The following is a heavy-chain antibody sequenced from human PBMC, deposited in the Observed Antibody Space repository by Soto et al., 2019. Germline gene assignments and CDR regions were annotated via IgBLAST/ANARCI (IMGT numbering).Heavy chain of an antibody. V-gene: IGHV4-4*02. J-gene: IGHJ6*02. CDR3: ARVSGSYYYGMDV. D-gene: IGHD1-26*01. Sequence: PSETLSLTCAVSGGSISSNTWSSWVRQPPEKGLEWIGEIYHSGSTNYNPSLKSRVTISVDKSKNQFSLKLSSVTAADTAVYYCARVSGSYYYGMDVWGQGTTVTVAS. CDR1: GGSISSNTW. CDR2: IYHSGST.